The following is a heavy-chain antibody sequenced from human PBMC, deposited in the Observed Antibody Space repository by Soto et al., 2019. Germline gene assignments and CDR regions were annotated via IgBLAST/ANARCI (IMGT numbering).Heavy chain of an antibody. D-gene: IGHD3-3*01. V-gene: IGHV2-5*02. Sequence: QITLNESGPTVVRPTETLTLTCRFSGFSLTTSGVGVGWIRQSPGKAPEWLALISWDDDKRSSASLKSRLTITNDTSKNQVVVTVSALDPTETDTYYCAHRVLRTVFGLVTTTAIYFDFWGQRTPVAVSS. J-gene: IGHJ4*02. CDR3: AHRVLRTVFGLVTTTAIYFDF. CDR2: ISWDDDK. CDR1: GFSLTTSGVG.